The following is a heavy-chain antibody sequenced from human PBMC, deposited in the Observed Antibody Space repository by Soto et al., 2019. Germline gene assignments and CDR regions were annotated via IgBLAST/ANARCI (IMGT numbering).Heavy chain of an antibody. CDR2: ISYDGSNK. CDR1: GFTFSSYG. J-gene: IGHJ4*02. D-gene: IGHD6-13*01. V-gene: IGHV3-30*18. CDR3: AKDGGGGQHIAAAGTYVWYYFDY. Sequence: QVQLVESGGGVVQPGRSLRLSCAASGFTFSSYGMHWVRQAPGKGLEWVAVISYDGSNKYYADSVKGRFTISRDNSKNRLYLQMTSLRAEDTAVYYCAKDGGGGQHIAAAGTYVWYYFDYWGQGTLVTVSS.